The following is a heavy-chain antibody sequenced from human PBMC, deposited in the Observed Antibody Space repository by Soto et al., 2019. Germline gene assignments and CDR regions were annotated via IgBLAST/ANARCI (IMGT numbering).Heavy chain of an antibody. V-gene: IGHV3-11*01. CDR3: ARQKAWTGEWLSLYAPGMDV. D-gene: IGHD3-22*01. J-gene: IGHJ6*02. Sequence: QVQLVESGGGLVKPGGSLRLSCAASGFTFSDYYMSWIRQAPGKGLEWVSYISSSGSIIYYADSVKGRFTISRDNAKNSLYQQMNSLRAEDTAVYYCARQKAWTGEWLSLYAPGMDVWGQGTTVTVSS. CDR2: ISSSGSII. CDR1: GFTFSDYY.